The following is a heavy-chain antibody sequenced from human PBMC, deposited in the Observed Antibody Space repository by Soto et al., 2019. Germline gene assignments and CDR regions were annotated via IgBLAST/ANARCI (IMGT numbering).Heavy chain of an antibody. D-gene: IGHD1-1*01. CDR3: ARGRYGDY. J-gene: IGHJ4*02. V-gene: IGHV1-18*01. CDR1: GYTFTSYC. CDR2: ISAHNGNT. Sequence: QVHLVQSGAEVKKPGASVKVSCKASGYTFTSYCITWVRQAPGQGLEWMGWISAHNGNTDYAQKPQGRVIVTRDTSTSTAYMELRSLRSDDTAVYYCARGRYGDYWGQGALVTVSS.